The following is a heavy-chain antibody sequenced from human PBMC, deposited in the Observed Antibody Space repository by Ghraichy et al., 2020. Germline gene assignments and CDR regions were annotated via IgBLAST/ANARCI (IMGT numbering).Heavy chain of an antibody. CDR3: ARMNTGTYDAFWYFDL. V-gene: IGHV4-59*01. J-gene: IGHJ2*01. Sequence: SETLSLTCTVSGGSISSYYWSWVRQPPGKGLEWIGYRYYSGDTSYNPSLKSRVAISMDTSKNQFSLKLSSVTAADTAVYYCARMNTGTYDAFWYFDLWGRGTLVTVSS. CDR2: RYYSGDT. CDR1: GGSISSYY. D-gene: IGHD1-26*01.